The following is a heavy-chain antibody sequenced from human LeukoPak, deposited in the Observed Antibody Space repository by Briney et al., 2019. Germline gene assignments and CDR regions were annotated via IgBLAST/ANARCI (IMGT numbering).Heavy chain of an antibody. D-gene: IGHD5-24*01. CDR2: IDYSGGST. CDR3: AKDWVPEMATIPPYDAFDI. V-gene: IGHV3-23*01. CDR1: GFTLSSYE. J-gene: IGHJ3*02. Sequence: PGGSLRLSCTASGFTLSSYEMSWIRQAPGKGLEWVSSIDYSGGSTYYADSVKGRFTISRDNSKNTLCLQMNSLRAEDTAVYYCAKDWVPEMATIPPYDAFDIWGQGTMVTVSS.